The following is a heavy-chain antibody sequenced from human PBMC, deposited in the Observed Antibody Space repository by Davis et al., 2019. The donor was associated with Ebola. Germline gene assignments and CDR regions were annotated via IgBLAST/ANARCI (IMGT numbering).Heavy chain of an antibody. V-gene: IGHV3-66*01. Sequence: GESLKISCAASGFTVSSNYMSWVRQAPGKGLEWVSVIYSGGSTYYADSVKGRFTISRDNSKNTLYLQMNSLRAEDTAVYYCARDATFYYDSSGYFHWGQGTLVTVSS. CDR2: IYSGGST. CDR3: ARDATFYYDSSGYFH. J-gene: IGHJ4*02. CDR1: GFTVSSNY. D-gene: IGHD3-22*01.